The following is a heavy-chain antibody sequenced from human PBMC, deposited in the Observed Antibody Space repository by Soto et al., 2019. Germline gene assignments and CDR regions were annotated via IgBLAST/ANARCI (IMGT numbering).Heavy chain of an antibody. CDR2: ISGFNGNT. CDR1: GYTFNFYG. D-gene: IGHD3-16*01. CDR3: ARIGVSSGHQSPDFDS. J-gene: IGHJ4*02. Sequence: ASVKVSCKASGYTFNFYGITWVRQAPGQGLEWMGWISGFNGNTNYAADLQGRVTMTTDTSTSTAYMELRGLRSDDTAVYYCARIGVSSGHQSPDFDSWGQGTLLTVSS. V-gene: IGHV1-18*01.